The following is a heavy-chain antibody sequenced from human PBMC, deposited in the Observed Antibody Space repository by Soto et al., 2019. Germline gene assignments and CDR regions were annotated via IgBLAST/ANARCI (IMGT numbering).Heavy chain of an antibody. V-gene: IGHV4-39*01. CDR3: AGTYYYDSSGYLLFDY. CDR2: IYYSGST. D-gene: IGHD3-22*01. J-gene: IGHJ4*02. CDR1: GGSISSSSYY. Sequence: PSETLSLTCTVSGGSISSSSYYCGWIRQPPGKGLEWIGSIYYSGSTYYNPSLKSRVTISVDTSKNQFSLKLSSVTAADTAVYYCAGTYYYDSSGYLLFDYWGQGTLVTVSS.